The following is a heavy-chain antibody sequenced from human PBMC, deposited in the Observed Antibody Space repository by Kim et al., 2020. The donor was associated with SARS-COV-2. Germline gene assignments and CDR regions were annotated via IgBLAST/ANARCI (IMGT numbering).Heavy chain of an antibody. V-gene: IGHV3-7*01. D-gene: IGHD3-10*01. CDR2: INEDGSEK. Sequence: GGSLRLSCAASGFTFNTYWMTWVRQAPGKGLEWVANINEDGSEKNCVDSVKGRFTISRDNAKSSLHLEMNSLRAEDTAVYYCARGINWFDSWGQGTLVTVSS. CDR1: GFTFNTYW. J-gene: IGHJ5*01. CDR3: ARGINWFDS.